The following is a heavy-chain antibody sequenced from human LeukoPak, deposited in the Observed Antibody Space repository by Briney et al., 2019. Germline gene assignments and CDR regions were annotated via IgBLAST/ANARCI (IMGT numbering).Heavy chain of an antibody. Sequence: AGGSLRLSCAASGLTFSSYWMHWVRQAPGKGLVWVSRINSDGSSTSYADSVKGRFTISRGNAKNTLYLQMNSLRAEDTAVYYCARRSSGSPPYYFDYWGQGTLVTVSS. D-gene: IGHD1-26*01. V-gene: IGHV3-74*01. J-gene: IGHJ4*02. CDR3: ARRSSGSPPYYFDY. CDR1: GLTFSSYW. CDR2: INSDGSST.